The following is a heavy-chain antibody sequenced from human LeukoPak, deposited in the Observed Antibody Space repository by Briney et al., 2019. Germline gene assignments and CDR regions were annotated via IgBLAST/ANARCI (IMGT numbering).Heavy chain of an antibody. CDR3: AGAYYGDYYYYGLDV. CDR1: ASTFTFNY. Sequence: ASVTVSFTASASTFTFNYMHRMRHAPGQGLEWMAWINPNSGGTHYAQKFQGRVTMTRDTSISTAYMNLSRLRSDDTAVYYCAGAYYGDYYYYGLDVWGQGTTVTVSS. V-gene: IGHV1-2*02. D-gene: IGHD4-17*01. J-gene: IGHJ6*01. CDR2: INPNSGGT.